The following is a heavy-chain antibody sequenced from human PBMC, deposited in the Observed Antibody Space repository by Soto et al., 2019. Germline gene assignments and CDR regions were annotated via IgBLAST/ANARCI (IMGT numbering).Heavy chain of an antibody. CDR3: ARDKVNYYDSSGYPTPDYYYYYGMDV. D-gene: IGHD3-22*01. V-gene: IGHV1-69*01. CDR2: IIPIFGTA. J-gene: IGHJ6*02. Sequence: QGQLVQSGAEVKKPASSVKVSCKASGGTFSSYAISWVRQAHGQGLEWMGGIIPIFGTANYAQKFQGRVTITEDESTSTADMELSSLRSADTAVYYCARDKVNYYDSSGYPTPDYYYYYGMDVWGQGTTVTFSS. CDR1: GGTFSSYA.